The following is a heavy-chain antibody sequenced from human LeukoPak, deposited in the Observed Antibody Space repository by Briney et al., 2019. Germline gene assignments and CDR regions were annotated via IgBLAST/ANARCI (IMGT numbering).Heavy chain of an antibody. Sequence: SETLSLTCAVYGGSFSGYYWSWIRQPPGKGLEWIGEINHSGSTNYNPSLKSRVTISVDTSENQSSLKLSSVTAADTAVYYCARGPYSSGWYEARKYYFDYWGQGTLVTVSS. CDR2: INHSGST. CDR3: ARGPYSSGWYEARKYYFDY. J-gene: IGHJ4*02. D-gene: IGHD6-19*01. V-gene: IGHV4-34*01. CDR1: GGSFSGYY.